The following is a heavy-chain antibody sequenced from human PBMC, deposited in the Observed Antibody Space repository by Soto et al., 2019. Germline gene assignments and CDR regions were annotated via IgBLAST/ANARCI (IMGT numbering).Heavy chain of an antibody. D-gene: IGHD3-3*01. J-gene: IGHJ6*02. CDR3: ARGENDFWSGYPYYYGMDV. CDR1: GGTFSSYA. Sequence: SVKVSCKASGGTFSSYAISWVRQAPGQGLEWMGGIIPIFGTANYAQKFQGRVTITADESTSTAYMELSSLRSEDTAVYYCARGENDFWSGYPYYYGMDVWGQGTTVTVSS. CDR2: IIPIFGTA. V-gene: IGHV1-69*13.